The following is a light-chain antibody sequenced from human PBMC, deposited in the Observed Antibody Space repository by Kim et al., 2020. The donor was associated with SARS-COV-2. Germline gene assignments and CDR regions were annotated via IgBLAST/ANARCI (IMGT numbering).Light chain of an antibody. CDR3: NSRDSNDNVV. CDR2: GKN. V-gene: IGLV3-19*01. Sequence: VALGRTVRITCQGDSPRSYDATWYQPKPGQAPIVVIDGKNNRPSGIPDRFSGPSSGNTTSLTITGTQAGDEADYYCNSRDSNDNVVFGGGTQLTVL. J-gene: IGLJ2*01. CDR1: SPRSYD.